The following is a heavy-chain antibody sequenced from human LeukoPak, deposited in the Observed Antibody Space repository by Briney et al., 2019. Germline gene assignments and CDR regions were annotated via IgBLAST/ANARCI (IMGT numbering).Heavy chain of an antibody. J-gene: IGHJ6*03. CDR1: GGSFSNYY. CDR3: ARRWNYGRNYYIDV. D-gene: IGHD1-7*01. CDR2: INDSGRT. Sequence: PSETLSLTCAVYGGSFSNYYWSWIRQPPGKGLEWIGEINDSGRTNYNPSLMSRVTVSVDTSKNQFSLRLNSVTATDTAVYYCARRWNYGRNYYIDVWGNGATVSVSS. V-gene: IGHV4-34*01.